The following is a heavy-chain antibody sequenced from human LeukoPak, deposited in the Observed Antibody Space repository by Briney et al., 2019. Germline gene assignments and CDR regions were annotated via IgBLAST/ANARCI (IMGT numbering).Heavy chain of an antibody. CDR1: GGSISSYY. Sequence: PSETLSLICTVSGGSISSYYWSWIRQPAGKGLEWIGYIYYSGSTNYNPSLKSRVTISVDTSKNQFSLKLSSVTAADTAVYYCARVGRDYYDRKGYYMDVWGKGTTVTVSS. J-gene: IGHJ6*03. CDR3: ARVGRDYYDRKGYYMDV. V-gene: IGHV4-59*01. CDR2: IYYSGST. D-gene: IGHD3-22*01.